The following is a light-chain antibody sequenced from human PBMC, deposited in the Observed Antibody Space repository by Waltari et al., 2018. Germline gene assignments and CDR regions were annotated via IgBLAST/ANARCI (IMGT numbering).Light chain of an antibody. Sequence: QSVLTQPSSASGTPGQRVTISCSGSGSNIGSNTVNWYQQLPGTAPKLLIYSNSQRPSGVPDRFSGSKSGTSASLAISGLQSEDEADYYCAAWDDSLNGPDXVFGGGTKLTVL. J-gene: IGLJ3*02. CDR1: GSNIGSNT. CDR3: AAWDDSLNGPDXV. CDR2: SNS. V-gene: IGLV1-44*01.